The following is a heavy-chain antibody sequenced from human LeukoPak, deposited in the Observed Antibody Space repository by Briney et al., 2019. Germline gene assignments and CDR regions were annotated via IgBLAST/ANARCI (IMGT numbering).Heavy chain of an antibody. J-gene: IGHJ3*02. CDR2: IYYTGST. V-gene: IGHV4-39*07. CDR1: GGSITGSTYY. D-gene: IGHD3-10*01. CDR3: VRDKIVRAAHDAFDI. Sequence: SETLSLTCTVSGGSITGSTYYWGWIRQPPGKGLEWIGSIYYTGSTYYNPSLKSRVTISIDTSKNQFSLNLTSVTAADTAVYFCVRDKIVRAAHDAFDIWGQGTMVTVSS.